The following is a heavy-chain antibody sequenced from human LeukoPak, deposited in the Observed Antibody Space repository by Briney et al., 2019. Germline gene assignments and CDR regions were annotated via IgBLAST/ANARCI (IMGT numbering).Heavy chain of an antibody. CDR2: MNPNSGNT. Sequence: ASVKVSCKASGYTFTSYDINWVRQATGQGLEWMGWMNPNSGNTGYAQKFQGRVTMTRNTSISTAYMELSSLRSEDTAVYYCARGSWVWFGELFQRYFDYWGQGTLVTVST. J-gene: IGHJ4*02. CDR3: ARGSWVWFGELFQRYFDY. V-gene: IGHV1-8*01. D-gene: IGHD3-10*01. CDR1: GYTFTSYD.